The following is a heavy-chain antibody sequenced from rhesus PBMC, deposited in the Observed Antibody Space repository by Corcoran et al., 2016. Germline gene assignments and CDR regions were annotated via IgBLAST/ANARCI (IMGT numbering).Heavy chain of an antibody. J-gene: IGHJ3*01. D-gene: IGHD1-26*01. CDR2: IGGSSGST. V-gene: IGHV4-127*01. Sequence: QVQLQESGPGLVKPSETLSLTCAVSGYSISSGYGWSWIRQPPGKGLEWIGYIGGSSGSTNYNPSLKSRVTSSKDTSKNQFSLKLSAVTAADTAVYYCARGHNWNYGAFDFWGQGLRVTVSS. CDR1: GYSISSGYG. CDR3: ARGHNWNYGAFDF.